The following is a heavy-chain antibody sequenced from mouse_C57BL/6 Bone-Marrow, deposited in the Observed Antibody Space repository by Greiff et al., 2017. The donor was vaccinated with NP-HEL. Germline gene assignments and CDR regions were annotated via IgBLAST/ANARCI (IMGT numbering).Heavy chain of an antibody. J-gene: IGHJ1*03. CDR1: GYTFTSYW. D-gene: IGHD1-1*01. CDR3: ARWVYGSSYPDWYFDV. Sequence: QVQLQQPGAELVKPGASVKLSCKASGYTFTSYWMHWVKQRPGPGLEWIGMIHPNSGSTTYNEKFQSTATLTVDKSSSTAYMQLSSLTSEDSAVYYCARWVYGSSYPDWYFDVWGTGTTVTVSS. CDR2: IHPNSGST. V-gene: IGHV1-64*01.